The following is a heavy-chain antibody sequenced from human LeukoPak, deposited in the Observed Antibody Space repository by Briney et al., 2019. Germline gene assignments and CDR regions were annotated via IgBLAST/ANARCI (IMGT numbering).Heavy chain of an antibody. CDR1: GFYVSSNS. Sequence: GGSLRLSCAASGFYVSSNSMSWVRQAPGKGLEWVSVIFSGGSTNYANSMKGRFTISRDNSKNTLYLQMNSLRGEGTAVYYCAAWRGSNWFDYWGQGTQVTVSS. V-gene: IGHV3-53*01. D-gene: IGHD6-13*01. CDR2: IFSGGST. J-gene: IGHJ4*02. CDR3: AAWRGSNWFDY.